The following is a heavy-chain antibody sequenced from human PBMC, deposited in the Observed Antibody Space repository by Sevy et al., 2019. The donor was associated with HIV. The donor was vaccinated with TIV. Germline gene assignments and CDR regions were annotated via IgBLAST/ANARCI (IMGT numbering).Heavy chain of an antibody. CDR1: GFTFSHYW. CDR3: ARDCNSATCLWGLDV. Sequence: GGSLRLSCAASGFTFSHYWMTWVRQAPGKGPEWVANIKGDGSEKYYVDSVRGRFTISRDNAKNSLYLQMNSLGGEDTALYYCARDCNSATCLWGLDVWGQGTAVTVSS. V-gene: IGHV3-7*03. J-gene: IGHJ6*02. CDR2: IKGDGSEK. D-gene: IGHD1-26*01.